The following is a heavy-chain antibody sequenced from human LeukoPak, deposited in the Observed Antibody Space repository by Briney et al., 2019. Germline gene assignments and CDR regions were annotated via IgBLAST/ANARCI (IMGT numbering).Heavy chain of an antibody. D-gene: IGHD3-10*01. V-gene: IGHV4-39*01. CDR2: ISYSGSM. Sequence: SETLSLTCTVSGGSISSSTYYWGWLRQSPGKGLEWIGSISYSGSMYYNPSLKSRVTLSVDTSKNQFSLKLSSVTAADTAVYYCARHYHYGSGTYRPLDPWGQGTLVTVSS. J-gene: IGHJ5*02. CDR1: GGSISSSTYY. CDR3: ARHYHYGSGTYRPLDP.